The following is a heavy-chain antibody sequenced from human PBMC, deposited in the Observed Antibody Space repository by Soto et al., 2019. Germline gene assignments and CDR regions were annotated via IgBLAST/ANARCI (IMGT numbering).Heavy chain of an antibody. V-gene: IGHV3-33*01. J-gene: IGHJ5*02. Sequence: QVQLVESGGGVVQPGRSLRLSCAASGFTFSSYGMHWVRQAPGKGLEWVAVIWYDGSNKYYADSVKGRFTISRDNSKNTLYLQMNSLRAEDTAVYYCARERWDSSGWYGTVWFDPWGQGTLVTVSS. CDR2: IWYDGSNK. CDR3: ARERWDSSGWYGTVWFDP. D-gene: IGHD6-19*01. CDR1: GFTFSSYG.